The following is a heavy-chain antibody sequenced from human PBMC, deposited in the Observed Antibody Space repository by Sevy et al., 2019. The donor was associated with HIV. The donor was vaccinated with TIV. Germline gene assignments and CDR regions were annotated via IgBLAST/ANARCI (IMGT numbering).Heavy chain of an antibody. V-gene: IGHV1-24*01. Sequence: ASVKVSCKVSGYTLTELSMHWVRQAPGKGLEWMGGFDPDDGETIYAQKFQGRVTMTEDTSTDTAYMELSSLRSEDTAVYYCATHNSTYYYDSSGYYYFWAFDIWGQGTMVTVSS. J-gene: IGHJ3*02. CDR2: FDPDDGET. CDR1: GYTLTELS. D-gene: IGHD3-22*01. CDR3: ATHNSTYYYDSSGYYYFWAFDI.